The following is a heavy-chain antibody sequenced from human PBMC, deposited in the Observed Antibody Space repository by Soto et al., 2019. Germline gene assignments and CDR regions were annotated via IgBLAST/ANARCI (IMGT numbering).Heavy chain of an antibody. CDR2: ISTYNGDT. CDR3: ARAGAAPYYYYGMDV. Sequence: QVQLVQSGAEVRKPGASVKVSCKASGYTFSTSGMSWLRQAPGQGREWMGWISTYNGDTNDAPKFQDRVTMTSDTSTSTVYRELRSLRSDDTAVYYCARAGAAPYYYYGMDVWGQGTRVTVSS. D-gene: IGHD2-15*01. J-gene: IGHJ6*02. CDR1: GYTFSTSG. V-gene: IGHV1-18*01.